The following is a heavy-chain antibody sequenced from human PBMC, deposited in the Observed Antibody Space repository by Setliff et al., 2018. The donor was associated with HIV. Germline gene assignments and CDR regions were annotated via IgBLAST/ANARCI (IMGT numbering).Heavy chain of an antibody. CDR2: ISPDGSRN. Sequence: PGGSLRPSCAASGFTFSDFWMHWVRQAPGKGLEWVASISPDGSRNYCVGSVKGRFTASRDNAKSSLYLQMNSLRAEDTAVYYCARVHLTTNAVYGVVSNWFDPWGQGALVTVSS. V-gene: IGHV3-7*03. J-gene: IGHJ5*02. CDR3: ARVHLTTNAVYGVVSNWFDP. D-gene: IGHD3-3*01. CDR1: GFTFSDFW.